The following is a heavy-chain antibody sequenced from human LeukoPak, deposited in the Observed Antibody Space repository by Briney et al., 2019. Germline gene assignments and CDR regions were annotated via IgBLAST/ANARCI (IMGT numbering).Heavy chain of an antibody. Sequence: PSETLSLTCTVSGGSISSSSYYWGWIRQPPGKGLEWIGSIYYSGSTYYNPSLKSRVTISVDTSKNQFSLKLSSVTAADTAVYYCARGRGYARGRFDYWGQGTLVTVSS. V-gene: IGHV4-39*07. CDR2: IYYSGST. D-gene: IGHD3-16*01. J-gene: IGHJ4*02. CDR3: ARGRGYARGRFDY. CDR1: GGSISSSSYY.